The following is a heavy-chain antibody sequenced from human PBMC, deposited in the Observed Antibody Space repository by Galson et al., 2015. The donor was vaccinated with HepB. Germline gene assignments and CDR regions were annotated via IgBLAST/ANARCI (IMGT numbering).Heavy chain of an antibody. CDR3: ACFGGTGGWSFGVVIMNYYMDV. CDR1: GGTFSSYA. V-gene: IGHV1-69*10. J-gene: IGHJ6*03. D-gene: IGHD3-3*01. Sequence: SVKVSCKASGGTFSSYAISWVRQAPGQGLEWMGGIIPILGIANYAQKFQGRVTITADKSTSTAYMELSSLRSEDTAVYYCACFGGTGGWSFGVVIMNYYMDVWGKGTTVTVSS. CDR2: IIPILGIA.